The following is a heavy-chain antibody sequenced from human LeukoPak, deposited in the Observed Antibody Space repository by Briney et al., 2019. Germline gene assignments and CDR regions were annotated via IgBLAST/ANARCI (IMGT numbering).Heavy chain of an antibody. J-gene: IGHJ4*02. V-gene: IGHV4-30-4*01. Sequence: SQTLSLTCTVSGGSINSGDYYWTWIRQPPGKGLEWIGYIHYSGSTYYNPSLKSRVTISVDTSKNQFSLKLSSVTAADTAVYYCAGRSRSGWYYDYWGQGTLVTVSS. CDR3: AGRSRSGWYYDY. D-gene: IGHD6-19*01. CDR1: GGSINSGDYY. CDR2: IHYSGST.